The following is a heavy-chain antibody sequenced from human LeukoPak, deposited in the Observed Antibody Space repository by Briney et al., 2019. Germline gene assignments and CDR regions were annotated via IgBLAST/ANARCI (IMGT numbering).Heavy chain of an antibody. V-gene: IGHV3-30*02. Sequence: GGSLRLSCAASEFTFSNYGMHWVRQAPGKGLEWVAFIQYDGSNKYYGNSVKGRFTISRDTSKNTLYLQMNSLKAEDTAVYYCAKEHGSGSYFDYWGQGTLVTVSS. CDR3: AKEHGSGSYFDY. J-gene: IGHJ4*02. CDR1: EFTFSNYG. CDR2: IQYDGSNK. D-gene: IGHD3-10*01.